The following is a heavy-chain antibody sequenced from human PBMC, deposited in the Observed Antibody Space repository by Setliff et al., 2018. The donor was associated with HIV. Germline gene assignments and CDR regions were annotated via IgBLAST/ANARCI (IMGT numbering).Heavy chain of an antibody. CDR1: GYTFASYA. CDR2: INAGYGNT. Sequence: ASVKVSCKASGYTFASYAIHWVRQAPGQSLEWMGWINAGYGNTKYSQKFQGRVTITRDASASTAYMELSSLRSEDTAVYYCARSPGDYLFDYWGQGTLVTVSS. CDR3: ARSPGDYLFDY. V-gene: IGHV1-3*01. J-gene: IGHJ4*02. D-gene: IGHD4-17*01.